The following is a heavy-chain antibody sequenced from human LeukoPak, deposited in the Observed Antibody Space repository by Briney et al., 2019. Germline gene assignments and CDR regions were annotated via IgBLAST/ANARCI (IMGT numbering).Heavy chain of an antibody. V-gene: IGHV3-23*01. CDR3: AKLSHHGVVPI. CDR1: GFTVSSNY. Sequence: GGSLRLSCAASGFTVSSNYMSWVRQAPGKGLEWVSAISGSGGSTYYADSVKGRFTISRDNSKNTLYLQMNSLRAEDTAVYYCAKLSHHGVVPIWGQGTMVTVSS. J-gene: IGHJ3*02. CDR2: ISGSGGST. D-gene: IGHD2-8*01.